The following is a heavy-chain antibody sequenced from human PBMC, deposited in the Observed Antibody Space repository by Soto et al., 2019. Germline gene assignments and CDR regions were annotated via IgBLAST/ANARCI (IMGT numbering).Heavy chain of an antibody. D-gene: IGHD5-18*01. J-gene: IGHJ4*02. CDR3: ARGNTAMVTFDY. V-gene: IGHV4-31*03. CDR2: IYYSGST. CDR1: GGSISSGGYY. Sequence: SETLSLTCTVSGGSISSGGYYWSWIRQHPGKGLEWIGYIYYSGSTYYNPSLKSRVTISVDTSKNQFSLKLSSVTAADTAVYYCARGNTAMVTFDYWGQGTLVTVSS.